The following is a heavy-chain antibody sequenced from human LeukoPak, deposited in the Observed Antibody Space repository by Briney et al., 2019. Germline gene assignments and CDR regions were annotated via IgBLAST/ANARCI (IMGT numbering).Heavy chain of an antibody. Sequence: PSETLSLTCAVYGGFFSDYYWSWIRQSPGKGLEWIGEIDDSGSTNYNPSLKSRVTVSVEKSKNQFSLKLRSVNAADTAVYYCATISRWSDVILYNYVDVWGNGTTVSVSS. CDR1: GGFFSDYY. V-gene: IGHV4-34*01. CDR3: ATISRWSDVILYNYVDV. D-gene: IGHD3-10*02. CDR2: IDDSGST. J-gene: IGHJ6*04.